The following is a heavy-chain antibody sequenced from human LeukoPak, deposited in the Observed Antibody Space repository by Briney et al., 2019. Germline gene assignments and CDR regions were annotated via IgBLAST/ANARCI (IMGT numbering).Heavy chain of an antibody. D-gene: IGHD3-22*01. J-gene: IGHJ4*02. CDR2: ISYDGSNK. CDR3: ARETENYYDSSGILGY. Sequence: GRSLRLSCAASGFTFSSYAMHWVRQAPGKGLEWVAVISYDGSNKYYADSVKGRFTISRDNSKNTLYLQMNSLRAEDTAVYYCARETENYYDSSGILGYWGQGTLVTVSS. V-gene: IGHV3-30-3*01. CDR1: GFTFSSYA.